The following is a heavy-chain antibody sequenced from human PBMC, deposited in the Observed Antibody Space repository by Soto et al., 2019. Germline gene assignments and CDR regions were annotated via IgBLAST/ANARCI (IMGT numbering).Heavy chain of an antibody. D-gene: IGHD6-6*01. Sequence: QVQLVQSGAEVKKPGSSVKVSCKASGGTFSSYAISWVRQAAGQGLEWMGGIIPMYGTANYAQKFQGRVRITADESRLTAYMELSSLRSEVTAVYYCATGIAARYYYYGMDVWGQGTTVTVSS. CDR1: GGTFSSYA. J-gene: IGHJ6*02. CDR3: ATGIAARYYYYGMDV. CDR2: IIPMYGTA. V-gene: IGHV1-69*01.